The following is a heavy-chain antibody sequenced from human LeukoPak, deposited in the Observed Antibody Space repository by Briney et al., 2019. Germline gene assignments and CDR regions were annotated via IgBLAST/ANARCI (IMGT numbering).Heavy chain of an antibody. D-gene: IGHD3-16*01. CDR3: ARLSPLGKGPTNPYYYGMDV. J-gene: IGHJ6*02. V-gene: IGHV4-34*01. Sequence: PSETLSLTCAVYGGSFSGYYWSWIRQPPGKGLEWIGEINHSGSTNYNPSLKSRATISVDTSKNQFSLKLSSVTAADTAVYYCARLSPLGKGPTNPYYYGMDVWGQGTTVTVSS. CDR1: GGSFSGYY. CDR2: INHSGST.